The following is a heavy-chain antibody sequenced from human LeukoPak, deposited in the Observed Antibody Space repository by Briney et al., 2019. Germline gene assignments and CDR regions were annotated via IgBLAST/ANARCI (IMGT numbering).Heavy chain of an antibody. J-gene: IGHJ4*02. CDR1: GYTFTSYG. V-gene: IGHV1-18*01. Sequence: ASVKVSCKASGYTFTSYGSSWVRQAPGQGLEWMGWISDYNGNTNYAQKLQGRVTMTTDTSTSTAYMELRSRRSDDTAVYYCAAGLRFLNRDYWGQGTLVTVSS. D-gene: IGHD3-3*01. CDR2: ISDYNGNT. CDR3: AAGLRFLNRDY.